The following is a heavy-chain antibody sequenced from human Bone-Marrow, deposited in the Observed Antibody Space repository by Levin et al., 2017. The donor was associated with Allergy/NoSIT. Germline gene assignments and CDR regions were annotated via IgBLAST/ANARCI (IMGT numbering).Heavy chain of an antibody. V-gene: IGHV3-23*01. D-gene: IGHD6-13*01. CDR1: GFTFSTYA. CDR2: ITGSGART. Sequence: TGGSLRLSCAASGFTFSTYAMSWVRQAPGKGLEWVSVITGSGARTDYAESVKGRFTISRDNSKNTLYLQMNSLRGEDTAIYYCAKDGLDSLSWSWFDPWGQGNLVTVSS. J-gene: IGHJ5*02. CDR3: AKDGLDSLSWSWFDP.